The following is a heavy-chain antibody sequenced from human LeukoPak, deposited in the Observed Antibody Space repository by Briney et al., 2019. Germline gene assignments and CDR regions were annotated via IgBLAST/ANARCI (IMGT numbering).Heavy chain of an antibody. V-gene: IGHV4-34*01. CDR3: ARDYHSSGYYFYYFDY. J-gene: IGHJ4*02. CDR2: INHSGST. D-gene: IGHD3-22*01. Sequence: PSETLSLTCAVYGGSFSGYYWSWIRQPPGKGLEWIGEINHSGSTNYNPSLKSRVTISVDTSKNQFSLKLSSVTAADTAVYYCARDYHSSGYYFYYFDYWGQGTLVTVSS. CDR1: GGSFSGYY.